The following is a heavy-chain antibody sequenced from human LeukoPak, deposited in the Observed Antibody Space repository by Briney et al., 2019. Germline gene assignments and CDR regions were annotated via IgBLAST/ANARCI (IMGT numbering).Heavy chain of an antibody. Sequence: PGGALRLSCAASGFTFSSYAINWVRQAPGKGLEWVSSITTGGNTYYADSVKGRFTISSDNSKNTLYLQMNSLRAEDTAVYYCAKVANSGSPYYFDFWGQGTLVTVSS. V-gene: IGHV3-23*01. J-gene: IGHJ4*02. CDR3: AKVANSGSPYYFDF. CDR1: GFTFSSYA. D-gene: IGHD1-26*01. CDR2: ITTGGNT.